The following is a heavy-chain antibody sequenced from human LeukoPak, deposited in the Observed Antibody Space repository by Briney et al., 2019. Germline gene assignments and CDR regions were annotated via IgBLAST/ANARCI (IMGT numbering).Heavy chain of an antibody. D-gene: IGHD3-3*01. CDR1: GGSISSYY. Sequence: SETLSLTCTVSGGSISSYYWSWIRQPPGKGLEWIGYIYYSGSTNYNPSLKSRVTISVDTSKNQFSLKLSSVTAADTGVYYCATLNSNCDFWSGYYRGNWFDPWGQGTLVTVSS. CDR2: IYYSGST. J-gene: IGHJ5*02. V-gene: IGHV4-59*08. CDR3: ATLNSNCDFWSGYYRGNWFDP.